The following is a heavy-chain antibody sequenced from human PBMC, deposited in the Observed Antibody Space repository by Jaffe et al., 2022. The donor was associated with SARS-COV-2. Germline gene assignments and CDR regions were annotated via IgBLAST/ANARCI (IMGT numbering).Heavy chain of an antibody. CDR2: IYYSGST. J-gene: IGHJ4*02. Sequence: QLQLQESGPGLVKPSETLSLTCTVSGGSISSSSYYWGWIRQPPGKGLEWIGSIYYSGSTYYNPSLKSRVTISVDTSKNQFSLKLSSVTAADTAVYYCARLTDSGYVVGYWGQGTLVTVSS. CDR1: GGSISSSSYY. CDR3: ARLTDSGYVVGY. V-gene: IGHV4-39*01. D-gene: IGHD5-12*01.